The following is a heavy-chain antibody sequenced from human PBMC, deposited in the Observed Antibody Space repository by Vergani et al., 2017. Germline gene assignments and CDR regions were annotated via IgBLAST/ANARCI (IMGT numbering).Heavy chain of an antibody. J-gene: IGHJ4*02. D-gene: IGHD3-22*01. CDR1: GGSISSSSYY. Sequence: QLQLQESGPGLVKPSETLSLTCTVSGGSISSSSYYWGWIRQPPGKGLEWIGSIYYSGSTYYNPSLKSRVTISVDTSKNQFSLKLSSVTAADTAVYYCARLSHTMIVFLWSEGTLVTVSS. CDR3: ARLSHTMIVFL. V-gene: IGHV4-39*01. CDR2: IYYSGST.